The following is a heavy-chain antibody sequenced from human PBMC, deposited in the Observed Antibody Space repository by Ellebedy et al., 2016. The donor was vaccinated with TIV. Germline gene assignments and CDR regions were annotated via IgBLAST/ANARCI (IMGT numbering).Heavy chain of an antibody. D-gene: IGHD2/OR15-2a*01. V-gene: IGHV2-5*02. J-gene: IGHJ4*02. CDR3: AHLGYCDTTNCPFDY. CDR1: GFSLDTNEVG. CDR2: IYWDDDK. Sequence: SGPTLVXPTQTLTLTCTFSGFSLDTNEVGVGWVRRPPGKALEWLALIYWDDDKRYSPSLKSRLTISKDTSKNQVVLIMTDMDPVDTATYYCAHLGYCDTTNCPFDYWGQGSLVSVSS.